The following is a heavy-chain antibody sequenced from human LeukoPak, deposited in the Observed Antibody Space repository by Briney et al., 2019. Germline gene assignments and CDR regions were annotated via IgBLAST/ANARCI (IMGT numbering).Heavy chain of an antibody. CDR3: ARRVAAAGTAYYYYFMDV. D-gene: IGHD6-13*01. J-gene: IGHJ6*03. CDR2: IYTSGST. V-gene: IGHV4-4*09. Sequence: SETLSLTCSVSGGSISSYYWSWIRQPPGKGLEWIWYIYTSGSTNYNPSLRSRVTISEDTSKNQVSLNLSSVIAADTAVYYCARRVAAAGTAYYYYFMDVWGKGTTVTVSS. CDR1: GGSISSYY.